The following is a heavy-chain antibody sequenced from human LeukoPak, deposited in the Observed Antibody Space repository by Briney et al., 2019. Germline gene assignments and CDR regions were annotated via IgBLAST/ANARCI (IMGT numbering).Heavy chain of an antibody. CDR1: GGSISSSSYY. J-gene: IGHJ4*02. CDR2: IYYSGST. CDR3: ARIPTTYCSGGSCYPGY. Sequence: KPSETLSLTCTVSGGSISSSSYYRGWIRQPPGKGLEWIGSIYYSGSTYYNPSLKSRVTISVDTSKNQFSLKLSSVTAADTAVYYCARIPTTYCSGGSCYPGYWGQGTLVTVSS. D-gene: IGHD2-15*01. V-gene: IGHV4-39*01.